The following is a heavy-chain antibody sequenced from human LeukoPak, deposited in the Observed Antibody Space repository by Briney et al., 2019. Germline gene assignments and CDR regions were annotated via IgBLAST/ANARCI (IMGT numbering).Heavy chain of an antibody. V-gene: IGHV3-7*01. J-gene: IGHJ4*02. CDR2: IKQDGSEK. CDR3: ARAGRWLQGRDYFDY. D-gene: IGHD5-24*01. Sequence: PGGSLRLSCAASGFTFSSYWMSWVRQAPGKGLEWVANIKQDGSEKYYVDSVKGRFTISRDNAKNSLYLQMNSLRAEDTAVYYCARAGRWLQGRDYFDYWGQGTLVTVSS. CDR1: GFTFSSYW.